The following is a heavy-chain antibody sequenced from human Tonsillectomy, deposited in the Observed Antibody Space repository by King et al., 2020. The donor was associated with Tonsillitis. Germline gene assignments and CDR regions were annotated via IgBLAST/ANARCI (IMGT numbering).Heavy chain of an antibody. V-gene: IGHV1-46*01. CDR1: GYTFTTYY. CDR2: INPSGGST. D-gene: IGHD1-26*01. CDR3: ASASALVGASATGGVDV. J-gene: IGHJ6*02. Sequence: QEQLVQSGAEVKKPGASVKVSCKASGYTFTTYYMHWVRQAPGQGLEWMGIINPSGGSTSYAQKFQGRVTMTRDTSTSTVYMELSSLRSEDTAVYYCASASALVGASATGGVDVGGQGTTVTVSS.